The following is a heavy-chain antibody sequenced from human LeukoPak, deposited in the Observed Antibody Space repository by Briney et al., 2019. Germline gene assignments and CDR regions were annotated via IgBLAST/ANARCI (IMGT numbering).Heavy chain of an antibody. CDR1: GFTFSSYA. J-gene: IGHJ4*02. V-gene: IGHV3-23*01. CDR3: AKDYYDSSGYWYYFDY. D-gene: IGHD3-22*01. Sequence: PGGSLRLSCAASGFTFSSYAMSWVRQASGKGLEWVSAISGSGGSTYYADSVKGRFTISRDNSKNTLYLQMNSLRAEDTAVYYCAKDYYDSSGYWYYFDYWGQGTLVTVSS. CDR2: ISGSGGST.